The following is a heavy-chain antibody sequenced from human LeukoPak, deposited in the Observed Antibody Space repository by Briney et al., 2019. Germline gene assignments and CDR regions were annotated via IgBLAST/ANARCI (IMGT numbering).Heavy chain of an antibody. CDR1: RFTFSDYY. CDR2: INSKGRTI. CDR3: ASLYAGGIGFDW. Sequence: PGGSLRLSCAASRFTFSDYYMSWIRQAPGKGLDWISYINSKGRTIEYADSVKGRFTISRDNAKSTMFLQMNSLRAEDTAVYYCASLYAGGIGFDWWGQGTLVTVSS. V-gene: IGHV3-11*01. J-gene: IGHJ4*02. D-gene: IGHD3-16*01.